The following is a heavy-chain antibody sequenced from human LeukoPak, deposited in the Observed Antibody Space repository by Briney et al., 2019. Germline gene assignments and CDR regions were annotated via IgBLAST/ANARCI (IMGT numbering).Heavy chain of an antibody. D-gene: IGHD3-22*01. Sequence: SVTVSFKASGGTFISYAISWVRQAPGQGLAWMGRIIPILGIANYAQKFQGRVTITADKSTGTAYMELSSLRSEDTAVYYCARDAHYYDSSGYPDYWGQGTLVTVSS. J-gene: IGHJ4*02. CDR3: ARDAHYYDSSGYPDY. CDR2: IIPILGIA. CDR1: GGTFISYA. V-gene: IGHV1-69*04.